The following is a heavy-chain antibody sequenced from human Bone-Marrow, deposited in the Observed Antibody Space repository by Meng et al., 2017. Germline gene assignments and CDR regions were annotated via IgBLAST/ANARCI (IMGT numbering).Heavy chain of an antibody. CDR1: GITFSNYP. CDR2: ISGSGGST. Sequence: GESLKISCAASGITFSNYPMNWIRQAPGKRPEWVSAISGSGGSTYYADSVKGRFTISRDNSKNTLYLQMNSLRAEDTAVYYCARAGLLLWFGDLDYWGQGTLVTVSS. D-gene: IGHD3-10*01. CDR3: ARAGLLLWFGDLDY. V-gene: IGHV3-23*01. J-gene: IGHJ4*02.